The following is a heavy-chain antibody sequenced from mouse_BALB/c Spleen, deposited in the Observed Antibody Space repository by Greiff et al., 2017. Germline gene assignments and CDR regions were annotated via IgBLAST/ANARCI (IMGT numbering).Heavy chain of an antibody. Sequence: DVKLQESGAELVRSGASVKLSCTASGFNIKDYYMHWVKQRPEQGLEWIGWIDPENGDTEYAPKFQGKATMTADTSSNTAYLQLSSLTSEDTAVYYCSIYYGYDPFAYWGQGTLVTVSA. CDR2: IDPENGDT. CDR3: SIYYGYDPFAY. CDR1: GFNIKDYY. V-gene: IGHV14-4*02. J-gene: IGHJ3*01. D-gene: IGHD2-2*01.